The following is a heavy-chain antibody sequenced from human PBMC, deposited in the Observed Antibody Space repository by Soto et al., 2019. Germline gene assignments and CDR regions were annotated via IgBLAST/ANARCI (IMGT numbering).Heavy chain of an antibody. J-gene: IGHJ6*02. V-gene: IGHV3-23*01. Sequence: DVQLLESGGGLVQPGGSLRLSCAASGFRFSTYDMVWVRQAPGKGLEAFASISGGGDRDYYADSVKGRFTVSRDNSKNTLYLQMNSLRAEDSAVYYCAKSLSQTTNYWYGMDVWGQGTTVTVSS. CDR3: AKSLSQTTNYWYGMDV. CDR1: GFRFSTYD. D-gene: IGHD1-1*01. CDR2: ISGGGDRD.